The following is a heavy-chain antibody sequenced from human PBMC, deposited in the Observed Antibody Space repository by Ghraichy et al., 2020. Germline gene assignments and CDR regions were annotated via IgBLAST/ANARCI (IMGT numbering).Heavy chain of an antibody. CDR2: INNDGSNT. D-gene: IGHD5/OR15-5a*01. CDR3: ARDVSLRFDP. CDR1: GFTLSSYW. V-gene: IGHV3-74*01. Sequence: GGSLRLSCAGSGFTLSSYWMHWVRQAPGKGLVWVSRINNDGSNTTYADSVKGRFTISRDDAKNTLYLQMNSLRDEDTAVYYCARDVSLRFDPWGQGTLVTVSS. J-gene: IGHJ5*02.